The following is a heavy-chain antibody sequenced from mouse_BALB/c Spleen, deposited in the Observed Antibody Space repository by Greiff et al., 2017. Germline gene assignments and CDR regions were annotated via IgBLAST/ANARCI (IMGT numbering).Heavy chain of an antibody. D-gene: IGHD1-1*01. CDR1: GFAFSSYD. V-gene: IGHV5-12-1*01. CDR2: ISSGGGST. Sequence: EVQGVESGGGLVKPGGSLKLSCAASGFAFSSYDMSWVRQTPEKRLEWVADISSGGGSTYYPDTVRGRFTISRDNAKNTLYLQMSSLKSEDTAMYYCARRCSGWFAYWGQGTVVTVSA. J-gene: IGHJ3*01. CDR3: ARRCSGWFAY.